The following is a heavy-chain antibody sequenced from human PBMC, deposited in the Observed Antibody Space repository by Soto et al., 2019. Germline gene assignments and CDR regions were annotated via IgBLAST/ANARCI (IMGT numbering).Heavy chain of an antibody. Sequence: GGSLRLSCAASGFTFSSYAMHWVRQAPGKGLEWVAVISYDGSNKYYADSVKGRFTISRDNSKNTLYLQMNSLRAEDTAVYYCARGWYYDILTGYPPFDYWGQGTLVTVSS. CDR2: ISYDGSNK. V-gene: IGHV3-30-3*01. J-gene: IGHJ4*02. D-gene: IGHD3-9*01. CDR1: GFTFSSYA. CDR3: ARGWYYDILTGYPPFDY.